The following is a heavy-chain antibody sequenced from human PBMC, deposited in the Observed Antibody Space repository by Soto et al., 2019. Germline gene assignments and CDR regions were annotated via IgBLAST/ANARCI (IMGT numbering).Heavy chain of an antibody. Sequence: GASVKVSCKASGGTFSSYTISWVRQAPGQGLEWMGRIIPILGIANYAQKFQGRVTITADKSTSTAYMELSSLRSEDTAVYYCARSTYYDFWSGYPSLDYYYYYMDVWGKGTTVTVSS. V-gene: IGHV1-69*02. J-gene: IGHJ6*03. CDR3: ARSTYYDFWSGYPSLDYYYYYMDV. CDR1: GGTFSSYT. CDR2: IIPILGIA. D-gene: IGHD3-3*01.